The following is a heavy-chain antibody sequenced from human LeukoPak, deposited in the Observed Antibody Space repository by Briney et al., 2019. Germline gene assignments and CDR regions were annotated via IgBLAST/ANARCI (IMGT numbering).Heavy chain of an antibody. V-gene: IGHV1-18*01. CDR1: GCTFTSYG. CDR3: ARATTIFGVVILPYYFDY. J-gene: IGHJ4*02. CDR2: IRAYNGNT. D-gene: IGHD3-3*01. Sequence: ASVKVSCKASGCTFTSYGISWVRQAPGQGLERMGWIRAYNGNTNYAQKLQGRVTMTTDTSTSTAYMELRSLRSDDTAVYYCARATTIFGVVILPYYFDYWGQGTLVTVSS.